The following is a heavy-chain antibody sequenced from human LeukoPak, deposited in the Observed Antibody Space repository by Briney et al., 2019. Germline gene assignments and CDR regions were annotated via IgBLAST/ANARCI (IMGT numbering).Heavy chain of an antibody. CDR2: IYYSGST. CDR3: ASSGVYYDILTGYFDY. V-gene: IGHV4-59*01. D-gene: IGHD3-9*01. Sequence: SETLSLTCTVSGGSISSYYWSWIRQPPGKGLEWIGYIYYSGSTNYNPSLKSRVTISVDTSKNQFSLKLSSVTAADTAVYYCASSGVYYDILTGYFDYWGQGTLVTVSS. J-gene: IGHJ4*02. CDR1: GGSISSYY.